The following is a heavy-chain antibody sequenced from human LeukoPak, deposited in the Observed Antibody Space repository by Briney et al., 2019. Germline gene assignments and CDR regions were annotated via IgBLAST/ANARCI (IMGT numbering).Heavy chain of an antibody. V-gene: IGHV3-48*01. CDR3: ARELLWFGELSYDAFDI. D-gene: IGHD3-10*01. Sequence: PGGSLRLSCAASGFTFSSYSMNWVRHAPGKGLEWVSYISSSSSTIYYADSVKGRFTISRDNAKNSLYLQMNSLRAEDTAVYYCARELLWFGELSYDAFDIWGQGTMVTVSS. CDR2: ISSSSSTI. CDR1: GFTFSSYS. J-gene: IGHJ3*02.